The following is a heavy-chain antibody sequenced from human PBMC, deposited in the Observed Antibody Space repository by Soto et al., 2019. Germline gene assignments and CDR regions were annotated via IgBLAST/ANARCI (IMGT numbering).Heavy chain of an antibody. Sequence: EVQLVESGGGLVQPGRSLRLSCAASGFTFDDYAMHWVRQAPGQGLEWVSGISWNSGSIGYADSVKGRFTISRDNAKNSLYLQMNSLRAEDTALYYCAKDPGDCSGGSCYPHYFDYWGQGTLVTVSS. CDR2: ISWNSGSI. CDR1: GFTFDDYA. D-gene: IGHD2-15*01. CDR3: AKDPGDCSGGSCYPHYFDY. V-gene: IGHV3-9*01. J-gene: IGHJ4*02.